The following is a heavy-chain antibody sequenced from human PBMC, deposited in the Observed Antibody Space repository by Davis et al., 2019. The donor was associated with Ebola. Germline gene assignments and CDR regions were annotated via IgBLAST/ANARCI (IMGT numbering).Heavy chain of an antibody. CDR3: ARDIVGDGSGGY. V-gene: IGHV1-69*04. CDR2: IIPILGIA. CDR1: GGTFSSYA. D-gene: IGHD5-24*01. Sequence: AASVKVSCKASGGTFSSYAISWVRQAPGQGLEWMGRIIPILGIANYAQKFQGRVTITADKSTGTAYMELSSLRSEDTAVYYCARDIVGDGSGGYWGQGTLVTVSS. J-gene: IGHJ4*02.